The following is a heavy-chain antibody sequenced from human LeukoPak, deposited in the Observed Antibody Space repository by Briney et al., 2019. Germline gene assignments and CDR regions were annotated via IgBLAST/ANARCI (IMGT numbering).Heavy chain of an antibody. CDR3: ARGGIMVRQSINFLFFYAMDV. CDR1: GGSLIGHY. CDR2: INHNGKT. J-gene: IGHJ6*02. Sequence: PSETLSLTCDVSGGSLIGHYWSWFRQPPGKGLEWIGGINHNGKTNYNPSLKNRVTISLDTSKNQTSLRLSAVTAADTAVYHCARGGIMVRQSINFLFFYAMDVWGHGTTVTVSS. V-gene: IGHV4-34*01. D-gene: IGHD3-10*01.